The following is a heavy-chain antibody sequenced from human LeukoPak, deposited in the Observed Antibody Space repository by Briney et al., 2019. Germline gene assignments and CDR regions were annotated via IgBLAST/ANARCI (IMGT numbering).Heavy chain of an antibody. J-gene: IGHJ5*02. D-gene: IGHD3-10*01. CDR1: GFTFSYYG. V-gene: IGHV3-30*02. CDR2: IRYDGNDK. Sequence: GGSLRLSCAASGFTFSYYGFHWVRQAPGKGLEWVAFIRYDGNDKFYAESVKGRFTISRDTSRNTLYLQMNSLRLEDTAVYYCAKDLMRDRWFGESWGQGTLVTVSS. CDR3: AKDLMRDRWFGES.